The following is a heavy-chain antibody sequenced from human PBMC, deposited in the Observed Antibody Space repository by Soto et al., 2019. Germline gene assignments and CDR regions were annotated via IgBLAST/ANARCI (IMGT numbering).Heavy chain of an antibody. Sequence: EVQLLESGGGLVQPGGSLRLSCAASGFTFSSYAMSWVRQAPGKGLEWVSAISGSGGSTFYADSMKGRFPISRDNSKNPLYLKMNNLRAEDTAVYYCAKGRSYIDIVTVPAARISPDCWGQGTLVTVSS. J-gene: IGHJ4*02. CDR3: AKGRSYIDIVTVPAARISPDC. D-gene: IGHD2-2*01. CDR2: ISGSGGST. V-gene: IGHV3-23*01. CDR1: GFTFSSYA.